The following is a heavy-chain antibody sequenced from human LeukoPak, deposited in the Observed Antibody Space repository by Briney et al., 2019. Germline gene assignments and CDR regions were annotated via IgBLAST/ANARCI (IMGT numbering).Heavy chain of an antibody. D-gene: IGHD3-3*01. V-gene: IGHV3-23*01. J-gene: IGHJ4*02. Sequence: GGSLRLSCAASGFTFSSYAMSWVRQAPGKGLEWVAAISSSGGSTDYADSVKGRFTISRDNSKNTVYLQMNSLRAEDTAVYFCAKGKEWLPSYFDYWGQGTLVTVSS. CDR2: ISSSGGST. CDR3: AKGKEWLPSYFDY. CDR1: GFTFSSYA.